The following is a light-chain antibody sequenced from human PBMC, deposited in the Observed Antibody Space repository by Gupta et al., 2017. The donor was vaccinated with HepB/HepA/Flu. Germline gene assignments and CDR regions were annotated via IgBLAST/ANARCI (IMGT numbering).Light chain of an antibody. CDR1: SSDVGNYNL. Sequence: QSALTQPASVSGSPGQSIPISCPGTSSDVGNYNLVSWYQQHPDKAPKLIIYEVSTRPSGVSHRFSGSKSGNTASLTISGLRPEDEADYYCCSYARFSTYVFGTGTKVTVL. CDR3: CSYARFSTYV. J-gene: IGLJ1*01. V-gene: IGLV2-23*02. CDR2: EVS.